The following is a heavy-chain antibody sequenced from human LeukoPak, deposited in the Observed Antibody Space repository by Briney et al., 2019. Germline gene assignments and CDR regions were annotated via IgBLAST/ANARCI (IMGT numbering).Heavy chain of an antibody. Sequence: ASVKVSCKASGYTFTGYYMHWVRQAPGQGLEWMGWINPNSGGTNYAQKFQGRVTMTRDTSISTAYMELSRLRSDDTAVYYCATFKWELLPGYFDYWGQGTLVTVSS. V-gene: IGHV1-2*02. CDR2: INPNSGGT. J-gene: IGHJ4*02. CDR1: GYTFTGYY. CDR3: ATFKWELLPGYFDY. D-gene: IGHD1-26*01.